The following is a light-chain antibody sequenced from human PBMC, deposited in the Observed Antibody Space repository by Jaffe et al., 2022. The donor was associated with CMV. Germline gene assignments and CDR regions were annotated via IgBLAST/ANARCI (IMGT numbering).Light chain of an antibody. CDR1: QSVLYSSNNKNY. V-gene: IGKV4-1*01. CDR2: WAS. Sequence: DIVMTQSPASLAVSLGERATINCKSSQSVLYSSNNKNYLVWYQQKPGQPPKLLIYWASTRESGVPDRFSGSGSGTDFTLTISSLQAEDVAVYYCQQYYNIPWTFGQGTKVEIK. CDR3: QQYYNIPWT. J-gene: IGKJ1*01.